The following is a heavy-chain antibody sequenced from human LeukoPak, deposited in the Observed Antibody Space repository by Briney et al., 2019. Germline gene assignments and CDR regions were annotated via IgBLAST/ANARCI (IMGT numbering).Heavy chain of an antibody. J-gene: IGHJ3*02. CDR3: ATNKVWAFDI. CDR2: IYHSGST. Sequence: PSETLSLTCAVSGGSISSGGYSWSWIRQPPGKGLEWIGYIYHSGSTNYNPSLKSRVTISLDKSKNQFSLNLSPVTAADTAVYHCATNKVWAFDIWGQGTVVTVSS. D-gene: IGHD2-21*01. V-gene: IGHV4-30-2*01. CDR1: GGSISSGGYS.